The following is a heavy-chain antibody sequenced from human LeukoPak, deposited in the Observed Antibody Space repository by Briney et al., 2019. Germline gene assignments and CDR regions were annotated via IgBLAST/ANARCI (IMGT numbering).Heavy chain of an antibody. J-gene: IGHJ4*02. D-gene: IGHD1-26*01. V-gene: IGHV3-9*01. CDR2: ISWNSGSI. CDR3: AKDQERRSLDVGTWDY. CDR1: GFTFDDYA. Sequence: GGSLRLSCAASGFTFDDYAMHWVRQAPGKGLEWVSGISWNSGSIGYAGSVKGRFTISRDNSKNTLYLQMNSLRAEDTAVYYCAKDQERRSLDVGTWDYWGQGTLVTVSS.